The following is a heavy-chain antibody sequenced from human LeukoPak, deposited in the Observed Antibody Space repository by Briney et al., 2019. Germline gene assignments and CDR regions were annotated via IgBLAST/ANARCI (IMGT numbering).Heavy chain of an antibody. V-gene: IGHV3-48*01. CDR3: AKAPQFAY. Sequence: GGSLRLSCAASGFTFSSYSMNWVRQAPGKGLEWVSYISSTSSTIDYADSVKGRSTISRDNSKNTLYLQMNSLRAEDTAVYYCAKAPQFAYWGQGTLVTVSS. CDR2: ISSTSSTI. J-gene: IGHJ4*02. CDR1: GFTFSSYS.